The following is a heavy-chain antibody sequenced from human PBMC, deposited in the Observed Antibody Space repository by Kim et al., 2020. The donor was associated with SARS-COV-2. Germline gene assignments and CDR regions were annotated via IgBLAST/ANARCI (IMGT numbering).Heavy chain of an antibody. CDR2: ISYDGSIK. V-gene: IGHV3-30*18. Sequence: GGSLRLSCGASGFTFNNYAMHWVRQAPGKGLEWVAVISYDGSIKYYADSVKGRFTVSRDSSHNTLYLQMRSLRPEDTALYYCAKSSAFFGVGKGLNAF. CDR3: AKSSAFFGVGKGLNAF. J-gene: IGHJ3*01. D-gene: IGHD3-16*01. CDR1: GFTFNNYA.